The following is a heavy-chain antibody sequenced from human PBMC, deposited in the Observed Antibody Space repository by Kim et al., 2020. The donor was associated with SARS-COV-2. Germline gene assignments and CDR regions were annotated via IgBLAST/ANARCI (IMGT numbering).Heavy chain of an antibody. CDR3: ARVIKTVVPAALWEQYYYYGMDV. CDR1: GGSISSYY. V-gene: IGHV4-59*01. D-gene: IGHD2-2*01. Sequence: SETLSLTCTVSGGSISSYYWSWIRQPPGKGLEWIGYIYYSGSTNYNPSLKSRVTISVDTSKNQFSLKLSSVTAADTAVYYCARVIKTVVPAALWEQYYYYGMDVWGQGTTVTVSS. CDR2: IYYSGST. J-gene: IGHJ6*02.